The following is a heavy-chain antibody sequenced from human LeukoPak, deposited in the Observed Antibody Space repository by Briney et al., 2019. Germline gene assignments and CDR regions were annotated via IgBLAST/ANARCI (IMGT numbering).Heavy chain of an antibody. J-gene: IGHJ4*02. V-gene: IGHV3-64D*06. CDR1: GFTLSTYP. CDR3: VKGYDANWAHFDY. Sequence: GGSLRLSCSASGFTLSTYPMQWVRQAPGKGLEYVSSISSNGDYTYYADSVKGRFTISRDNSKNTLYLQMSSLRPEDTAVYYCVKGYDANWAHFDYWGQGTLATVSS. D-gene: IGHD7-27*01. CDR2: ISSNGDYT.